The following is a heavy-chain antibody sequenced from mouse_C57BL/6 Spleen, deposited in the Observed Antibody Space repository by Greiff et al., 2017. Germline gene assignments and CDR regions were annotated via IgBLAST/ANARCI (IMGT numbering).Heavy chain of an antibody. D-gene: IGHD2-2*01. CDR2: IYPGDGDT. CDR3: ARSTMVTTGYYFDY. J-gene: IGHJ2*01. Sequence: VNLVESGAELVKPGASVKISCKASGYAFSSYWMNWVKQRPGQGLEWIGQIYPGDGDTNYNGKFKGKATLTADKSSSTAYMQLSSLTSEDSAVYFCARSTMVTTGYYFDYWGQGTTLTVSS. CDR1: GYAFSSYW. V-gene: IGHV1-80*01.